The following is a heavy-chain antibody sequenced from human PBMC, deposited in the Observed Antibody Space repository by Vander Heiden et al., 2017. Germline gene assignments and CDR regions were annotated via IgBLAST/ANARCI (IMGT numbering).Heavy chain of an antibody. CDR2: SNAGNGNT. V-gene: IGHV1-3*01. Sequence: QVQLVQSGAEVTKPGASVKVSCQASGYTFTSYAMHWVHQAPGQRLEWMGWSNAGNGNTKDSQKFQGRVTITRETSASTDYRELSSRRSEDTAVYYCARDKAIAARTYYDDGMDVWGQGTTVTVSS. J-gene: IGHJ6*02. D-gene: IGHD6-6*01. CDR1: GYTFTSYA. CDR3: ARDKAIAARTYYDDGMDV.